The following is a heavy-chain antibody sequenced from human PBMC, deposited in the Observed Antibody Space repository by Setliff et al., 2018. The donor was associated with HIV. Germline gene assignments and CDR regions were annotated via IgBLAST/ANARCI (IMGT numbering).Heavy chain of an antibody. D-gene: IGHD3-22*01. CDR1: GYSMSSGYY. Sequence: SETLSLTCSVSGYSMSSGYYWGWIRQSPGKGLEWIASDFHGGATYYNPSLTSRVTISMDTSKNQFSLTLTSVTAADTAVYYCARGLFKYYYDSSGYYPRKTYFDYWGQGTLVTVSS. V-gene: IGHV4-38-2*02. CDR3: ARGLFKYYYDSSGYYPRKTYFDY. CDR2: DFHGGAT. J-gene: IGHJ4*02.